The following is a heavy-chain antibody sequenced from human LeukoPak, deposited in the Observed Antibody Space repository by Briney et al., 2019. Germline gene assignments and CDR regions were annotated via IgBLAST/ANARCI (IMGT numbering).Heavy chain of an antibody. Sequence: SVKVSCKASGGTFSSYAISWVRQAPGQGLEWMGGIIPIFGTANYAQKFQGRVTITADESTSTAYMELSSLRSEDTAVYYCASRGYSGSQTDYWGQGTLVTVSS. J-gene: IGHJ4*02. CDR3: ASRGYSGSQTDY. CDR1: GGTFSSYA. D-gene: IGHD1-26*01. V-gene: IGHV1-69*13. CDR2: IIPIFGTA.